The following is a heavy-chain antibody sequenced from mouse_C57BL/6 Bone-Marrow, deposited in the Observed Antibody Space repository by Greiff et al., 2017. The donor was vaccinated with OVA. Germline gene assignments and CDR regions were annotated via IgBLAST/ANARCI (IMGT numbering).Heavy chain of an antibody. CDR1: GYTFTGYW. CDR2: ILPGSGST. CDR3: ARRRSIYDGYFWFAY. D-gene: IGHD2-3*01. J-gene: IGHJ3*01. Sequence: QVQLKQSGAELMKPGASVKLSCKATGYTFTGYWIAWVKQRPGHGLEWIGEILPGSGSTNYNEKFKGKATFTADTSSNTAYMQLSSLTTEDSAIYYCARRRSIYDGYFWFAYWGQGTLVTVSA. V-gene: IGHV1-9*01.